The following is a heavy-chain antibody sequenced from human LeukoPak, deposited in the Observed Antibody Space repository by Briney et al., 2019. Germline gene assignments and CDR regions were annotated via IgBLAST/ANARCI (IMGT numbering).Heavy chain of an antibody. CDR1: GGSFSGYY. D-gene: IGHD1-14*01. J-gene: IGHJ3*02. V-gene: IGHV4-34*01. CDR2: INHSGST. Sequence: SETLSLTCAVYGGSFSGYYWSWIRQPPGKGLEWIGEINHSGSTNYNPSLKSRVTISVDTSKNQFSLKLSSVTAADTAVYYCARLSVDHNAFDIRGQGTMVTVSS. CDR3: ARLSVDHNAFDI.